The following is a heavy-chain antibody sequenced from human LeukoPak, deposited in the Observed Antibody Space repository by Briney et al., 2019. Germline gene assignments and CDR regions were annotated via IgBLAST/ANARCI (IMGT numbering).Heavy chain of an antibody. D-gene: IGHD3-22*01. V-gene: IGHV1-24*01. Sequence: ASVKVSCKVSGYTLTELSMHWVRQAPGKGLEWMGGFDPEDGETIYAQKFQGRVTMTEDTSTDTAYMELSSLRSEDTAVYYCATGFMYYASSGPFDIWGQGTMVTVS. CDR2: FDPEDGET. CDR3: ATGFMYYASSGPFDI. CDR1: GYTLTELS. J-gene: IGHJ3*02.